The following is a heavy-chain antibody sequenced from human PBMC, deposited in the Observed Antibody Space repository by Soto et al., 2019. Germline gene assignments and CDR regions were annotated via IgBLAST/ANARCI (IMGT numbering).Heavy chain of an antibody. CDR2: ITASADTT. CDR3: AKVRSLRDCTSTSCLGAFDI. Sequence: EEQLLESGGGLVRPGASLRLSCAASAFTFTSYAMSWVRQAPGKGLEWVSAITASADTTYYADSVKGRFTISRDNSKNTLYLRMNSLRAEDTAVYYCAKVRSLRDCTSTSCLGAFDIWGQGTMVTVS. D-gene: IGHD2-2*01. CDR1: AFTFTSYA. J-gene: IGHJ3*02. V-gene: IGHV3-23*01.